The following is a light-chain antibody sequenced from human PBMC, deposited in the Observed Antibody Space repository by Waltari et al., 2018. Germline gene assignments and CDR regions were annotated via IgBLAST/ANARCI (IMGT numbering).Light chain of an antibody. CDR3: QQTYTTPYT. V-gene: IGKV1-39*01. J-gene: IGKJ2*01. CDR1: QSINSY. CDR2: GTS. Sequence: DIQLTQSPSSLSASPRDRVTITCRASQSINSYLNWYQQKPGKAPKLLIYGTSSLQSGVPSRFSGSGAGTDFSLIINSLQPEDFAAYYSQQTYTTPYTFGQGTKLEIK.